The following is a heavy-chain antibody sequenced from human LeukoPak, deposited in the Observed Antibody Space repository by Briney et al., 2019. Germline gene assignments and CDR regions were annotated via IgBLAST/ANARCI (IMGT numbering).Heavy chain of an antibody. CDR2: ISSSNNYI. V-gene: IGHV3-21*01. CDR3: ARASLYSENVDY. D-gene: IGHD1-14*01. Sequence: PEGSLRLSCAASGFTFDDYGMSWVRQAPGKGLEWVSSISSSNNYIYYADSVKGRFTISRDNAKNSLSLQMNSLRAEDTAVYYCARASLYSENVDYWGQGTLVTVSS. J-gene: IGHJ4*02. CDR1: GFTFDDYG.